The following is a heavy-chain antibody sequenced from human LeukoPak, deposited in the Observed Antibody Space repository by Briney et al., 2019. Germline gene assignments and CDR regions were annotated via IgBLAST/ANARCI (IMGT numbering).Heavy chain of an antibody. CDR2: IIHIFGTA. V-gene: IGHV1-69*05. J-gene: IGHJ4*02. CDR1: GGTFSSYA. Sequence: SVKVSCKASGGTFSSYAISWVRQAPGQGLEWMGRIIHIFGTANYAQKFQGRVTITTDESTSTAYMELSSLRSEDTAVYYCARDRDTAMVISYYFDYWGQGTLVTVSS. D-gene: IGHD5-18*01. CDR3: ARDRDTAMVISYYFDY.